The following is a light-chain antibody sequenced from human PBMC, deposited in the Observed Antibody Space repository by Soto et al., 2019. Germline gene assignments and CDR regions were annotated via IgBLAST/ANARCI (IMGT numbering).Light chain of an antibody. J-gene: IGKJ1*01. Sequence: EIVMTQSPDTLSVSPGERATLSCRASQSVSSNLAWYQQKPGQAPRLLIYGASTRATGIPASFSGSGSATEFTLTISSLQVEDFAVYYCQQYNNFWTFGQENKVEMK. V-gene: IGKV3-15*01. CDR3: QQYNNFWT. CDR2: GAS. CDR1: QSVSSN.